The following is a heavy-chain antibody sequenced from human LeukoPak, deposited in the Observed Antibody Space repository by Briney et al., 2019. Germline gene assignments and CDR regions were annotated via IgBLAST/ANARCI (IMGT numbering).Heavy chain of an antibody. CDR3: ARDGHYYDSSGYHYVDAFDI. CDR1: GGSISSGGYS. V-gene: IGHV4-30-2*01. D-gene: IGHD3-22*01. J-gene: IGHJ3*02. CDR2: IYHSGST. Sequence: SQTLSLTCAVSGGSISSGGYSWSWIRQPPGKGLEWIGYIYHSGSTYYNPSLKSRVTISVDRSKNQFSLKLSSVTAADTAVYYCARDGHYYDSSGYHYVDAFDIWGQGTMVTVSS.